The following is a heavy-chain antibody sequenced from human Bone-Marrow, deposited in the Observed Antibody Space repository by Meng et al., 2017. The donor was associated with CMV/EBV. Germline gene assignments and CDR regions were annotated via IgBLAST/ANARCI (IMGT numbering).Heavy chain of an antibody. CDR2: IRYEGGIK. V-gene: IGHV3-30*02. D-gene: IGHD3-22*01. CDR1: GFTFSNYG. Sequence: GGSLRLSCAASGFTFSNYGMHWVRQAPGKGLEWGAFIRYEGGIKYYADSVKGRFTISRDNSKNKLFLQMDSLRPEDRAVYYCAKDVDPMILVAMVYFDCWGQGTLVTVSS. J-gene: IGHJ4*02. CDR3: AKDVDPMILVAMVYFDC.